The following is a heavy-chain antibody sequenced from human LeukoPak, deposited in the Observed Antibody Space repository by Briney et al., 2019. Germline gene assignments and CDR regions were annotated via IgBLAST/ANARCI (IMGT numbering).Heavy chain of an antibody. CDR1: GGSISSYY. D-gene: IGHD3-22*01. J-gene: IGHJ4*02. CDR2: IYYSGST. CDR3: ARTPHYDSSGYYPEGLDY. Sequence: SETPSLTCTVSGGSISSYYWSWIRQPPGKGLEWIGYIYYSGSTNYNPSLKSRVTISVDTSKNHFSLKMSSVTAADTAVYYCARTPHYDSSGYYPEGLDYWGQGTLVTVSS. V-gene: IGHV4-59*01.